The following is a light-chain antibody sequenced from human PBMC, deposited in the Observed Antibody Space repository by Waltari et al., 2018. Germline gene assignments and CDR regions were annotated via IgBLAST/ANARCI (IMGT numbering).Light chain of an antibody. CDR2: RGS. J-gene: IGLJ2*01. CDR3: QVWDASSASVV. Sequence: SYEVTQSLSVSVALGQTAKITCGGDNIGSKNVHWYQQKPGQAPVLVLYRGSNGPAGIPVRFSGSNSGNTATLTISGVQCGDEGDYYCQVWDASSASVVFGGGSQLTVL. V-gene: IGLV3-9*01. CDR1: NIGSKN.